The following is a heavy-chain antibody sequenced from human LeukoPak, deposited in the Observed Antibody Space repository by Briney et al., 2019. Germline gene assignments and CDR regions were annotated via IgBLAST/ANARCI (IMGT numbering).Heavy chain of an antibody. CDR3: ARDWGHYYDSSGYYDAFDI. J-gene: IGHJ3*02. CDR1: GFTFDDYG. CDR2: INWNGGST. Sequence: PGGSLRLSCAASGFTFDDYGMSWVRQAPGEGVEGVSGINWNGGSTGYADSVKGRFTISRDNAKNSLYLQMDSLRAEDTALYHCARDWGHYYDSSGYYDAFDIWGQGTMVTVSS. V-gene: IGHV3-20*01. D-gene: IGHD3-22*01.